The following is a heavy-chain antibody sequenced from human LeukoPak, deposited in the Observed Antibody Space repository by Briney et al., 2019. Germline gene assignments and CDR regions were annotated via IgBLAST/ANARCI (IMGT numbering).Heavy chain of an antibody. Sequence: GGSLRLSCAASEFSVGSNYMTWVRQAPGKGLEWVSLIYSGGSTYYADSMRGRFTISRDNAKNSMYVQMNSLRAEDTAVYYCARRAVRDYGSGNYYLSGFDYWGQGTLVTVSS. CDR3: ARRAVRDYGSGNYYLSGFDY. J-gene: IGHJ4*02. CDR2: IYSGGST. V-gene: IGHV3-66*01. CDR1: EFSVGSNY. D-gene: IGHD3-10*01.